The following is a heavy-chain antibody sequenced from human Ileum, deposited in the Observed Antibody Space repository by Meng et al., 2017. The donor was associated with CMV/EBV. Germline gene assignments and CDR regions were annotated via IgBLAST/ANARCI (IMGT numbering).Heavy chain of an antibody. CDR3: ARDMTHTWFYY. J-gene: IGHJ4*02. D-gene: IGHD3-16*01. V-gene: IGHV4-39*07. CDR2: MLSSEIV. CDR1: GDPLSRRSHY. Sequence: QMQLQESGPGLVKPAETLSLTCTASGDPLSRRSHYWACIRQSPGKTLEYIGSMLSSEIVDYNPSLKRRVTISLDATQRHFSLRLTSVTAADTAVYFCARDMTHTWFYYWGQGTLVTASS.